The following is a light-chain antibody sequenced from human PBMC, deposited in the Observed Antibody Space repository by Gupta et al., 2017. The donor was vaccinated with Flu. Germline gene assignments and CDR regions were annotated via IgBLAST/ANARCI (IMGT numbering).Light chain of an antibody. CDR1: TTDIGTYYY. CDR3: RAYVPSAHVV. J-gene: IGLJ2*01. V-gene: IGLV2-14*01. Sequence: QSALTQPASVSGSPGQSITISCTGTTTDIGTYYYVSWYVHHPGRSPKLLIHSVSKRPSGVSHRFSGSRSGNTASLTISDLRAEDEADYYCRAYVPSAHVVFGGGTKQTVL. CDR2: SVS.